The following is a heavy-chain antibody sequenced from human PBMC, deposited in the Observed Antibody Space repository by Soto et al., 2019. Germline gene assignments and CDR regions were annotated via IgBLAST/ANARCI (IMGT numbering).Heavy chain of an antibody. J-gene: IGHJ6*02. Sequence: SVKVSCKASGGTFSSYAISWVRQAPGQGLEWMGGIIPIFGTANYAQKFQGRVTITADESTSTAYMELSSLRSEDTAVYYCARFDTVAGLSDYYYGMDVWGQGTTVTVSS. D-gene: IGHD6-19*01. CDR3: ARFDTVAGLSDYYYGMDV. CDR2: IIPIFGTA. V-gene: IGHV1-69*13. CDR1: GGTFSSYA.